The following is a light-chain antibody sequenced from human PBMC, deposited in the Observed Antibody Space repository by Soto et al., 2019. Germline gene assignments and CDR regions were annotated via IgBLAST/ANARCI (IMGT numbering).Light chain of an antibody. J-gene: IGKJ1*01. V-gene: IGKV4-1*01. CDR2: WAS. CDR1: ESVLCSSNNKNY. CDR3: QQYYSTPAWT. Sequence: DIVMTQSPASLDVSLGERATINCKSSESVLCSSNNKNYLAWYQQKPGQPPKLXXXWASTRESGVPDRFSGIGSGTDFILTISSLQAEDVAVYYCQQYYSTPAWTFGQGTKVDI.